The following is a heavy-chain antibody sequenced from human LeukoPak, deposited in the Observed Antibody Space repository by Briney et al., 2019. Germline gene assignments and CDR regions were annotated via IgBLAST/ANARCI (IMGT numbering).Heavy chain of an antibody. Sequence: GGSLRLSCSATGFTFSSYAMSWVRQAPGKGLEWVLTMTGTGGTTYYADSVKGRFTISRDNSKNTLYLHMNSLRAEDTAVYYCAAGIVVRRGWFDPWGQGTLVTVSS. CDR3: AAGIVVRRGWFDP. D-gene: IGHD2-15*01. CDR1: GFTFSSYA. CDR2: MTGTGGTT. V-gene: IGHV3-23*01. J-gene: IGHJ5*02.